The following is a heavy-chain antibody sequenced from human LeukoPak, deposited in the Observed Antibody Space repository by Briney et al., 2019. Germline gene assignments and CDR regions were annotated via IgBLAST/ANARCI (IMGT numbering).Heavy chain of an antibody. CDR1: GFTFSGSA. D-gene: IGHD3-9*01. V-gene: IGHV3-73*01. J-gene: IGHJ4*02. CDR3: TRLGLDYDILTGYYLFDY. CDR2: IRSKANSYAT. Sequence: GGSLRLSCAASGFTFSGSAMHWVRQASGKGLEWVGRIRSKANSYATAYAASVKGRFTISSDDSKNTAYLQMNSLKTEDTAVYYCTRLGLDYDILTGYYLFDYWGQGTLVTVSS.